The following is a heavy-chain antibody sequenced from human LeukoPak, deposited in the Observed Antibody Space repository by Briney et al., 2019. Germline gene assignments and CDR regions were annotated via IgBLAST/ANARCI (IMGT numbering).Heavy chain of an antibody. D-gene: IGHD6-19*01. CDR1: GGSISSSNW. J-gene: IGHJ3*02. CDR2: IYHSGST. CDR3: ARDDSSGQEFPFDI. Sequence: SETLSLTCAVSGGSISSSNWWSWVRQPPGKGLEWIGEIYHSGSTNYNPSLKSRVTISVDKSKNQFSLKLSSVTAADTAVYYCARDDSSGQEFPFDIWGQGTMVTVSS. V-gene: IGHV4-4*02.